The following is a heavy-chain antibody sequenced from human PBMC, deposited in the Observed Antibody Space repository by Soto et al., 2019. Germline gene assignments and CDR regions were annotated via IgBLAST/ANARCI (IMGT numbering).Heavy chain of an antibody. J-gene: IGHJ3*02. CDR1: GFNFDDYA. CDR2: ISSNSGRI. CDR3: AKGASSSWLRDCLDI. Sequence: EEQLVESGGGLVQPGRSLRVSCAASGFNFDDYAMHWVRQAPGKGLEWVSGISSNSGRIGYADSVKGRFTISRDNAKNSLYLQMDSLRSEDTALYYCAKGASSSWLRDCLDIWGQGTVVSVSS. V-gene: IGHV3-9*01. D-gene: IGHD6-13*01.